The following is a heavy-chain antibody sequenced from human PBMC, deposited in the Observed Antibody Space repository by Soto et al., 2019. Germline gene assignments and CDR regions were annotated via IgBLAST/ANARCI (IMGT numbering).Heavy chain of an antibody. CDR2: INPSGGST. J-gene: IGHJ6*02. D-gene: IGHD4-4*01. CDR3: ARDGLWSAVTTKHGTRGYGMDV. V-gene: IGHV1-46*01. Sequence: ASVKVSCKASGYTFTSYYMHWVRQAPGQGLEWMGIINPSGGSTGYAQKFQGRVTMTRDTSISTAYMELSRLRSDDTAVYYCARDGLWSAVTTKHGTRGYGMDVWGQGTTVTVSS. CDR1: GYTFTSYY.